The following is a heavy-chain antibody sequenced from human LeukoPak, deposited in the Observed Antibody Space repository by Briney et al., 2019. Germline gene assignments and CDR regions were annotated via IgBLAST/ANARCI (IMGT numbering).Heavy chain of an antibody. D-gene: IGHD3-9*01. CDR2: ISYDGSNK. V-gene: IGHV3-30*18. CDR1: GFTFSSYG. Sequence: GRSLRLSCAASGFTFSSYGMHWVRQAPGKGLEWVAVISYDGSNKYYADSVKGRFTISRDNSKNTLCLQMNSLRAEDTAVYYCAKDPGDYDILPFDIWGQGTMVTVSS. CDR3: AKDPGDYDILPFDI. J-gene: IGHJ3*02.